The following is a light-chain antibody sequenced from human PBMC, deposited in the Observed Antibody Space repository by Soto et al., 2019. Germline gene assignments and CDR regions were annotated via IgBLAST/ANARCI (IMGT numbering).Light chain of an antibody. J-gene: IGKJ5*01. Sequence: EVVLTQSPATLSLSPGDTAALSCKASQSVRNFLAWYQQKPGQAPRILIYGASNRDAGIPARFSGSGSGTDFTLTINSLEPEDFAVYYCQQRSNWPPITFGQGKRLEIK. V-gene: IGKV3-11*01. CDR1: QSVRNF. CDR2: GAS. CDR3: QQRSNWPPIT.